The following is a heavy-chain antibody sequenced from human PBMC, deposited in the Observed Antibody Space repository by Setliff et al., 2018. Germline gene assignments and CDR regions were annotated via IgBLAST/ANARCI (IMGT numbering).Heavy chain of an antibody. CDR3: ARDGRVAATRGYGMDV. D-gene: IGHD2-15*01. V-gene: IGHV3-48*01. Sequence: GGSLRLSCAASGFTFSSYSMNWVRQAPGKGLEWVSYISSSSSTIYYADSVKGRFTISRDNAKNSLYLQMNSLRAEDTAVYYCARDGRVAATRGYGMDVWGQGTTVTVSS. CDR1: GFTFSSYS. J-gene: IGHJ6*02. CDR2: ISSSSSTI.